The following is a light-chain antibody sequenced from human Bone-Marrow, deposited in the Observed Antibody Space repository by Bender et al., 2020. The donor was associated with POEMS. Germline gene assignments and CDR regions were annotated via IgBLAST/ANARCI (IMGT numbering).Light chain of an antibody. CDR2: DVS. CDR3: VSYSLSDTVV. V-gene: IGLV2-14*03. CDR1: SGDVGGYDY. J-gene: IGLJ2*01. Sequence: QSALTQPASVSGSPGQSITISCTGTSGDVGGYDYVSWYQQHPGRAPKLIIYDVSNRPSGVSTRFSASKSGSTASLTISGLQPEDEADYYCVSYSLSDTVVFGGGTKVTVL.